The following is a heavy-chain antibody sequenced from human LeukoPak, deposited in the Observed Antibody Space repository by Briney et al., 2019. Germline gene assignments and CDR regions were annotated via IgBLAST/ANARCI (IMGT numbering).Heavy chain of an antibody. CDR2: IYYSGST. D-gene: IGHD1-26*01. J-gene: IGHJ4*02. CDR3: ARQVGATTCIDY. V-gene: IGHV4-59*01. Sequence: SETLSLTCTVSGGSISSYYRSWIRQPPGKGLEWIGYIYYSGSTNYNPSLKSRVTISVDTSKNQFSLKLSSVTAADTAVYYCARQVGATTCIDYWGQGTLVTVSS. CDR1: GGSISSYY.